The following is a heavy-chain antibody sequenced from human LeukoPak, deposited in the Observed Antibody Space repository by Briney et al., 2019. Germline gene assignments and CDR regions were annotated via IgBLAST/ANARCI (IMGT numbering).Heavy chain of an antibody. D-gene: IGHD5-24*01. CDR1: GFTVSSNY. CDR3: ARGEKATIPY. V-gene: IGHV3-48*02. J-gene: IGHJ4*02. Sequence: GGSLRLSCAASGFTVSSNYMSWVRQAPGKGLEWVSYISGSSSAIYYADSVKGRFTISRDNAKNSLYLQVNSLRDEDTAVYYCARGEKATIPYWGQGTLVTVSS. CDR2: ISGSSSAI.